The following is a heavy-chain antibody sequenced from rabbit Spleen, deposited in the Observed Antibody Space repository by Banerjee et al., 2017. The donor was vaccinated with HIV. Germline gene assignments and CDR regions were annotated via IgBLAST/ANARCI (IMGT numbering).Heavy chain of an antibody. CDR2: IVAGSSGST. CDR3: ARDGSTSDYYRYYFNL. D-gene: IGHD1-1*01. Sequence: QEQLVESGGGLVQPEGSLTLTCTASGFSFSNSYYMCWVRQAPGRGPEWIACIVAGSSGSTYYASWAKGRFTISKTSSTTVTLQMTSLTAADTATYFCARDGSTSDYYRYYFNLWGPGTLVTVS. J-gene: IGHJ4*01. CDR1: GFSFSNSYY. V-gene: IGHV1S45*01.